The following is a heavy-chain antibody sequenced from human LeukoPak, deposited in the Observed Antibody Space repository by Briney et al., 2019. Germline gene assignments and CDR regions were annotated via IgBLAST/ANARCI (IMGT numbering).Heavy chain of an antibody. CDR1: GFTFSSYS. J-gene: IGHJ4*02. CDR3: ARDHHSSGWSRGFDY. Sequence: GGSLRLSCAASGFTFSSYSTNWVRQAPGKGLEWVSSISSSISYIYYADSVKGRFTISRDNAKNSLYLQMNSLRAEDTAVYYCARDHHSSGWSRGFDYWGQGTLVTVSS. V-gene: IGHV3-21*01. D-gene: IGHD6-19*01. CDR2: ISSSISYI.